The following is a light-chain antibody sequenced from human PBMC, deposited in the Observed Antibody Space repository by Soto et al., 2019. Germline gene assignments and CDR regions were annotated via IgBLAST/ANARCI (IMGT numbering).Light chain of an antibody. CDR2: DAS. CDR1: QGISSA. CDR3: QQFNNNPFT. Sequence: AIQLTQSPSSLSASVGDRVTITCRASQGISSALAWYQQTPGKPPKLLIYDASTLEIGVPSRFSGSGSVTDFTLTISNLQPVDFATYYCQQFNNNPFTFGPGTKVDI. V-gene: IGKV1D-13*01. J-gene: IGKJ3*01.